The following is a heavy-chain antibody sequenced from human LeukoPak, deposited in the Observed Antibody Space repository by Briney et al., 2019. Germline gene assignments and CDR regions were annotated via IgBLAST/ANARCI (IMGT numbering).Heavy chain of an antibody. V-gene: IGHV3-33*01. J-gene: IGHJ4*02. CDR1: GFTFSSYG. D-gene: IGHD3-10*01. CDR2: IWYDGSNK. Sequence: GRSLRLSCAASGFTFSSYGMHWVRQAPGKGLEWVAVIWYDGSNKYYGDSVKGRFTISRDNSKNTLYLQMNSLRAEDTAVYYCARDDHGSGSGRWVYWGQGTLVTVSS. CDR3: ARDDHGSGSGRWVY.